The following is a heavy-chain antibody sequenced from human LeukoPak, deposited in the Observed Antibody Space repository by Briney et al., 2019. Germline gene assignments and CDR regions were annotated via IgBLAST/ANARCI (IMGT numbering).Heavy chain of an antibody. V-gene: IGHV4-59*01. J-gene: IGHJ5*02. CDR1: GGSISSYY. CDR3: ARVGSPVWFDP. CDR2: IYYSGST. Sequence: SETLSLTCTVSGGSISSYYWSWIRQPPGKGLEWIGYIYYSGSTNYNPSLKSRVTISVDTSKNQFSLKLSSVTAADTAVYYCARVGSPVWFDPWGQGTLVTVSS. D-gene: IGHD4-17*01.